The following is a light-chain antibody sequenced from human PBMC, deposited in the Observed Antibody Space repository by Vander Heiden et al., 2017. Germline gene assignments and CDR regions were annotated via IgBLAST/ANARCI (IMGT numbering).Light chain of an antibody. J-gene: IGLJ3*02. Sequence: SVLTPPPSAFGTPGQRVTISCSGSSSNIGSKTVNWYQQLPGTAPKLLIYSNNQRPSGVPDRFSGSKSGTSASLAISGLQSEDEADYYCAAWDDSLNGWVFGGGTKLTVL. V-gene: IGLV1-44*01. CDR3: AAWDDSLNGWV. CDR2: SNN. CDR1: SSNIGSKT.